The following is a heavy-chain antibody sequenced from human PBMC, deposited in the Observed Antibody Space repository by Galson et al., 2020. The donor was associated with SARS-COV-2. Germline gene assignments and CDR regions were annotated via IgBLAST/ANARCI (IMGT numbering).Heavy chain of an antibody. J-gene: IGHJ4*02. CDR3: ARMQNRLFDY. D-gene: IGHD3-22*01. Sequence: HGESLKISCKGSGYSFSSAWIGWVRQMPGKGLEWMGIIYPGDSDTRYSPSFQGQVTISADKSISTAYLQWSSLKASDTAMYYCARMQNRLFDYWGQGTLVTVSS. CDR1: GYSFSSAW. V-gene: IGHV5-51*01. CDR2: IYPGDSDT.